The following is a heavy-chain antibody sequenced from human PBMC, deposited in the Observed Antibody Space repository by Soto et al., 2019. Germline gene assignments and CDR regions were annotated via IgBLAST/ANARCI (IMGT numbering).Heavy chain of an antibody. CDR1: GYSFITSYH. J-gene: IGHJ3*02. CDR2: INPTGSMT. Sequence: ASVKVSCKASGYSFITSYHMHWVRQAPGQGLEWMGIINPTGSMTRYSQKFQGRLTMTRDTSTATDYMELSNLTSEDTAVYFCARDTGYDHDAFDIWGQGTRVTVSS. V-gene: IGHV1-46*01. D-gene: IGHD5-12*01. CDR3: ARDTGYDHDAFDI.